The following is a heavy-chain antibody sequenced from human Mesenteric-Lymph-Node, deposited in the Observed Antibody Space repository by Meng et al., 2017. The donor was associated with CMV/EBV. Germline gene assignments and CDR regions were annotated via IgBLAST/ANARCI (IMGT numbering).Heavy chain of an antibody. V-gene: IGHV3-15*01. CDR3: TTVGRICSSTSCYTAPY. CDR1: GFTFSNAW. J-gene: IGHJ4*02. Sequence: GESLKISCAASGFTFSNAWMSWVRQAPGKGLEWVGRIKSKTDGGTTDYAAPVKGRFTISRDDSKNTLYLQMNSLKTEDTAVYYCTTVGRICSSTSCYTAPYWGQGTLVTVSS. D-gene: IGHD2-2*02. CDR2: IKSKTDGGTT.